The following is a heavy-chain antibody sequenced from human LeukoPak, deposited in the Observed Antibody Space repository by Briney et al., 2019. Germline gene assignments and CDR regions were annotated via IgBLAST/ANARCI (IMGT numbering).Heavy chain of an antibody. Sequence: SETLSLTCTVSGYSISSGYYWGWIRQPPGKGLEWIGSIYHSGSTYYNPSLKSRVTISVDTSKNQFSLKLSSVTAADTAVYYCARQLPDYYYYYMDVWGEGTTVTVSS. J-gene: IGHJ6*03. V-gene: IGHV4-38-2*02. CDR2: IYHSGST. CDR1: GYSISSGYY. CDR3: ARQLPDYYYYYMDV. D-gene: IGHD2-2*01.